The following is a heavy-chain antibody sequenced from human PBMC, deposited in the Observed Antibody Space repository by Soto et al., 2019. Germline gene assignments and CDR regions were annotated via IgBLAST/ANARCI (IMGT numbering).Heavy chain of an antibody. CDR3: ARRYGYSFDS. Sequence: SETLSLTCTVSAGSISRYYWSWIRQPPGRGPEWIGYIYYNGSINDNPSLKSRGTISVDTSKNQFSLKLSSVTAADPAVYYCARRYGYSFDSWGQGTLVTVSS. CDR1: AGSISRYY. J-gene: IGHJ4*02. D-gene: IGHD1-1*01. V-gene: IGHV4-59*08. CDR2: IYYNGSI.